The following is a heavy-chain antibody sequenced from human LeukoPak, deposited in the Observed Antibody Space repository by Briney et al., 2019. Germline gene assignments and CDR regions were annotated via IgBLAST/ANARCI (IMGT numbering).Heavy chain of an antibody. D-gene: IGHD2-15*01. CDR2: ISGSGGST. Sequence: RGSLRLSCAASGFTFSSYAMSWVRQAPGKGLEWVSAISGSGGSTYYADSVKGRFTISRDNARNSLYLQMNTLRAEDTAVYSCARGADGVSSNSRGWFDPWGQGTLVTVSS. J-gene: IGHJ5*02. CDR1: GFTFSSYA. CDR3: ARGADGVSSNSRGWFDP. V-gene: IGHV3-23*01.